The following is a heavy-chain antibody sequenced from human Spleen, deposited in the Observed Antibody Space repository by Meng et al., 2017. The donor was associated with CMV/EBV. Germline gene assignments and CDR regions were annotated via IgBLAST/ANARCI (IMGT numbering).Heavy chain of an antibody. V-gene: IGHV1-69*06. J-gene: IGHJ4*02. CDR3: ARAPSGTIVAPVSAAYFDY. CDR2: IIPIFGTA. CDR1: GGTFSSYA. D-gene: IGHD5-12*01. Sequence: SVKVSCKASGGTFSSYAISWVRQAPGQGLEWMGGIIPIFGTANYAQKFQGRVTITADKSTSTAYMELSSLRSEDTAVYYCARAPSGTIVAPVSAAYFDYWGQGTLVTVSS.